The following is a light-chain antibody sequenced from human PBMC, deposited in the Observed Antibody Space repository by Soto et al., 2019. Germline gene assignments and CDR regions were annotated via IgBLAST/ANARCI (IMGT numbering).Light chain of an antibody. CDR2: QDT. CDR3: QAWDSSSFYV. Sequence: SYELTQPPSVSVSPGQTASITCSGDKLGDKYAFWYQQKPGQSPVVVIYQDTKRPSGIPERFSGSSSGNTATLTISGTQTTDEADYYFQAWDSSSFYVFGTGTKVTVL. CDR1: KLGDKY. J-gene: IGLJ1*01. V-gene: IGLV3-1*01.